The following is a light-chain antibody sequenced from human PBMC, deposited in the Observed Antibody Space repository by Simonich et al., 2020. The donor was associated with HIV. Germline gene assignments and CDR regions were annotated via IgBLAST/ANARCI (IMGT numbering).Light chain of an antibody. CDR1: QSISSW. J-gene: IGKJ1*01. CDR3: QQYNTYLRT. Sequence: DIQMTQSPSTLSASVGDRVTITCRASQSISSWLAWYQQKPGKAPKLLVYKASSLESGVTSRFSGSGSGTEFTLTISSLHPDDFATYYCQQYNTYLRTFGQGTKVEIK. CDR2: KAS. V-gene: IGKV1-5*03.